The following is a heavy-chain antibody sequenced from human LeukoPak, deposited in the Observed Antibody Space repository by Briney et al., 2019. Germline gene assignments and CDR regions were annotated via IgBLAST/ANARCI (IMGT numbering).Heavy chain of an antibody. CDR3: ARSWGYSYGYVFYFDY. CDR1: GGSISSYY. J-gene: IGHJ4*02. Sequence: SETLSLTCTGSGGSISSYYWSWIRQPPGKGLEWIGNIYYSGSTNYNPSLKSRVTISVDTSKNQFSLKLSSVTAADTAVYYCARSWGYSYGYVFYFDYWGQGTLVTVSS. CDR2: IYYSGST. V-gene: IGHV4-59*01. D-gene: IGHD5-18*01.